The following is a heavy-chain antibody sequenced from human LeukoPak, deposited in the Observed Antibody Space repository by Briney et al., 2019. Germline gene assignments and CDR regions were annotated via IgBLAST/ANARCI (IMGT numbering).Heavy chain of an antibody. V-gene: IGHV3-64D*06. CDR1: GFTFSIYS. CDR3: VKAYRKSSSWYRSVPPAGIFDY. D-gene: IGHD6-13*01. Sequence: GGSQRLSCSPSGFTFSIYSMHWVRQAPGEWLEYVSAIRSKGGSTYYADSVKGRFTISRDNSKNTLYLQMSSMRAEETAVYYCVKAYRKSSSWYRSVPPAGIFDYWGQGTLVTVSS. J-gene: IGHJ4*02. CDR2: IRSKGGST.